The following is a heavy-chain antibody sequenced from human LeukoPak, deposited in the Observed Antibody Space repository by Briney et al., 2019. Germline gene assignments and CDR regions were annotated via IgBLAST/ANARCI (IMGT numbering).Heavy chain of an antibody. Sequence: SSETLSLTCTVSGGSISSYYWSWIRQPPGKGLEWIGYIYYSGSTNYDPSLKSRVTISVDTSKNQFSLKLSSVTAADTAVYYCARVLRRYYFDYWGQGTLVTVSS. D-gene: IGHD2-15*01. CDR2: IYYSGST. V-gene: IGHV4-59*01. CDR3: ARVLRRYYFDY. CDR1: GGSISSYY. J-gene: IGHJ4*02.